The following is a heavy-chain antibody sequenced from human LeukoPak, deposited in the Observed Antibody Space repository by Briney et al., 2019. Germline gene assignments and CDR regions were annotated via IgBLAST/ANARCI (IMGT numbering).Heavy chain of an antibody. CDR1: GFTFSDYY. V-gene: IGHV3-11*01. J-gene: IGHJ3*02. D-gene: IGHD3-22*01. Sequence: GGSLRLSCAASGFTFSDYYMSWIRRAPGKGLEWVSYISSSSSTIYYADSVKGRFTISRDNAKNSLYLQMNSLRAEDTAVYYCARDSGSGYYRDAFDIWGQGTMVTVSS. CDR3: ARDSGSGYYRDAFDI. CDR2: ISSSSSTI.